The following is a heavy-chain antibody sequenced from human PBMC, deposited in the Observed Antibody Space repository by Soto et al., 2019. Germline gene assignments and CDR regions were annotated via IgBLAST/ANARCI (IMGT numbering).Heavy chain of an antibody. J-gene: IGHJ4*02. CDR3: ARGVDRTFDY. V-gene: IGHV3-30-3*01. Sequence: QVQLVESGGGVVQPGRSLRLSCAASGFNFNNHAMHWVRQAPGKELEWVAVTSYDGSIKFYPDSVEGRFTISRENSKNTVYLQINSLRPEDTAVYNCARGVDRTFDYWGQGTLVTVSS. CDR1: GFNFNNHA. CDR2: TSYDGSIK.